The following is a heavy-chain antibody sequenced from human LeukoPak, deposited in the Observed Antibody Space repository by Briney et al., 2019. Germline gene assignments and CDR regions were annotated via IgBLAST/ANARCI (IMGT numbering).Heavy chain of an antibody. CDR3: ASGYSSSWYLD. CDR2: ISGSGGST. V-gene: IGHV3-23*01. CDR1: GFTFTSYA. Sequence: PGGSLRLSCAASGFTFTSYAMSWVRQAPGKGLEWVSAISGSGGSTYYADSVKGRFTISRDNSKNTLYLQMNSLRAEDTAVYYCASGYSSSWYLDWGQGTLVTVSS. D-gene: IGHD6-13*01. J-gene: IGHJ4*02.